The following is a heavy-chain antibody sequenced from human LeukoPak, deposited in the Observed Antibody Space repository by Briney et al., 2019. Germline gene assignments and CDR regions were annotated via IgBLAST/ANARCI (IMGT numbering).Heavy chain of an antibody. CDR3: AREGIAAFSD. CDR1: GYSLKTLS. Sequence: ASVKVSCKVSGYSLKTLSMHWVRQVPGKGLEWMGGFDPEDGQRIYAQKFQGRVSMTEDTSRDIAYMDLSSLRSDDTAVYYCAREGIAAFSDWGQGTLVTVSS. D-gene: IGHD6-13*01. CDR2: FDPEDGQR. V-gene: IGHV1-24*01. J-gene: IGHJ4*02.